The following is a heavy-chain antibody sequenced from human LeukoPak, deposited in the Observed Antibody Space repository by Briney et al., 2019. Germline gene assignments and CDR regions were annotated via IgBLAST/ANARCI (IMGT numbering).Heavy chain of an antibody. Sequence: GRSLRLSCAVSGFTFSSYWMSWVRQAPGKGWEWVANMHREGTEKNYVDSIKGRFTISRDNAANSLYLQMNSLRVEDTAVYYCARDGGIIRFGGQDVWGQGTTVIV. CDR1: GFTFSSYW. CDR3: ARDGGIIRFGGQDV. V-gene: IGHV3-7*01. J-gene: IGHJ6*02. D-gene: IGHD3-16*01. CDR2: MHREGTEK.